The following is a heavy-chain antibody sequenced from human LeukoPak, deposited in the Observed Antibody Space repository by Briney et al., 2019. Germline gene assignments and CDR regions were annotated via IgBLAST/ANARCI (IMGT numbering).Heavy chain of an antibody. V-gene: IGHV1-18*01. D-gene: IGHD3-3*01. CDR2: ISAYNGNT. Sequence: GASVKVSCKASGYTFTSYGISWVRQAPGQGLEWMGWISAYNGNTNYAQKLQGRVTMTTDTSTSTAYMELRSLRSDDTAVYYCARVPVLRFLEWFPDYYYYMDVWGKGTTVTVSS. CDR3: ARVPVLRFLEWFPDYYYYMDV. CDR1: GYTFTSYG. J-gene: IGHJ6*03.